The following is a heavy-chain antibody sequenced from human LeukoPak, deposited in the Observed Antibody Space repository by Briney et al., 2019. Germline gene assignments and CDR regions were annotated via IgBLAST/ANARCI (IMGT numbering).Heavy chain of an antibody. CDR2: MNPNSGNT. Sequence: ASVKVSCKASGYTFTSYDINWVRQATGQGLEWMGWMNPNSGNTGYAQKFQGRVTITADKSTSTAYMELSSLRSEDTAVYYCARVITMVRGVISYGMDVWGQGTTVTVSS. D-gene: IGHD3-10*01. CDR1: GYTFTSYD. CDR3: ARVITMVRGVISYGMDV. J-gene: IGHJ6*02. V-gene: IGHV1-8*01.